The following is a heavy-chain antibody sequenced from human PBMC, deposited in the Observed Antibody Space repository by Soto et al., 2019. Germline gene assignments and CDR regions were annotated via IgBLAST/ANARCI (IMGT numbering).Heavy chain of an antibody. V-gene: IGHV1-18*01. J-gene: IGHJ3*02. CDR3: ARDILGSGGYGVAFDI. CDR2: ISAYNGNT. CDR1: GYTFTSYG. D-gene: IGHD6-19*01. Sequence: QVPLVQSGAEVKKPGASVKVSCKASGYTFTSYGISWVRQAPGQGLEWMGWISAYNGNTNYAQKLQGRVTMTANTSTSTANMEGRGLRSDDTAVYYCARDILGSGGYGVAFDIWGQGKMVTVSS.